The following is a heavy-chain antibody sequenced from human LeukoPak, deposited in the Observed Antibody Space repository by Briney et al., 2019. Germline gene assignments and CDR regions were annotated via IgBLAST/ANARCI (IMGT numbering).Heavy chain of an antibody. V-gene: IGHV4-59*01. D-gene: IGHD6-13*01. J-gene: IGHJ2*01. CDR3: ARVSSSWYQDWYFDL. Sequence: PSETLSLTCPVAGGSISSYYWSWIRQPPRKGLGWIGYIYYSGSNNYNPSLKSRVTISVDTSKNQFSLKLSSVTAADAAVYYCARVSSSWYQDWYFDLWGRGTLVTVSS. CDR2: IYYSGSN. CDR1: GGSISSYY.